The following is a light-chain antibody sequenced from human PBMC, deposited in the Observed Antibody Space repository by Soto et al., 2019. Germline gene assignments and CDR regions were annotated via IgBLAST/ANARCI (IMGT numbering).Light chain of an antibody. J-gene: IGKJ1*01. Sequence: DIQMTQSPSTLSASVGDRVTITCRASESIDSWLAWHQQKPGRAPKLLISKASSLESGVPSRFSGSVFGTEFTLTISSLQPDDFATYYCQQYNSYRAFCQGTKVDIK. CDR3: QQYNSYRA. CDR2: KAS. V-gene: IGKV1-5*03. CDR1: ESIDSW.